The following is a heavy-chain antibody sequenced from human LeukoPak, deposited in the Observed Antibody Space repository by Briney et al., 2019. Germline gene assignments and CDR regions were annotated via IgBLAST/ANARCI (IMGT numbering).Heavy chain of an antibody. Sequence: GGSLRLSCAASGFTFSSYAMSWVRQAPGKGLEWVSAISGSGGSTYYADSVKGRFTISRDNSKNTLYLQMNSLRAEDTAVYYCAKDRLRYCSGGSCYGVYWGQGTLVTVSS. CDR2: ISGSGGST. D-gene: IGHD2-15*01. CDR3: AKDRLRYCSGGSCYGVY. J-gene: IGHJ4*02. CDR1: GFTFSSYA. V-gene: IGHV3-23*01.